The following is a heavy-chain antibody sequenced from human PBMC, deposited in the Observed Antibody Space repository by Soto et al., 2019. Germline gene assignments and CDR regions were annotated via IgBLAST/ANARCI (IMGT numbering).Heavy chain of an antibody. J-gene: IGHJ4*02. Sequence: PSETLSLTCAVPGGSISSGGYSWSWIRQPPGKGLEWIGYIYHSGSTYYNPSLKSRVTISVDRSKNQFSLKLSSVTAADTAVYYCARVVAAAGTVLFDYWGQGTLVTVSS. CDR3: ARVVAAAGTVLFDY. D-gene: IGHD6-13*01. CDR1: GGSISSGGYS. V-gene: IGHV4-30-2*01. CDR2: IYHSGST.